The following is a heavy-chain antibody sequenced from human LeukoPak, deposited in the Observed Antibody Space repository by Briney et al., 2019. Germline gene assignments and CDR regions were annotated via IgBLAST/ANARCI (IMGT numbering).Heavy chain of an antibody. Sequence: GGSLRLSCAASGFTFSDYHMSWIRQAPGKGLEWVSVLYSSGAAYYADSVKGRFTTSRDSSKNTMYLQMNSLTAGDTAVYYCSRDRYYGSGQEDVWGQGTTVTVSS. CDR2: LYSSGAA. V-gene: IGHV3-66*01. J-gene: IGHJ6*02. CDR3: SRDRYYGSGQEDV. D-gene: IGHD3-10*01. CDR1: GFTFSDYH.